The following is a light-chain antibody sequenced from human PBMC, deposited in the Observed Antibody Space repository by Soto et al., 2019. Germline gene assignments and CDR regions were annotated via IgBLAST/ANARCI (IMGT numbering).Light chain of an antibody. CDR3: QQYNSYPST. J-gene: IGKJ1*01. Sequence: DIQMTQSPSTLSASVGARVPITCRASQSISSWLAWYQQKPGKAPKLLIYKASSLESGVPSRFSGSGSGTEFTLTISSLQPDDFATYYCQQYNSYPSTFGQGTKVDI. CDR2: KAS. V-gene: IGKV1-5*03. CDR1: QSISSW.